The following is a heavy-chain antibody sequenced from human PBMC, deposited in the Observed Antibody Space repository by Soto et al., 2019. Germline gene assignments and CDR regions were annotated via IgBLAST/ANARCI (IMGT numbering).Heavy chain of an antibody. CDR2: TYYRSKWFN. V-gene: IGHV6-1*01. CDR3: ARELKRGSDWYCTDY. Sequence: QVQLQQSGPGLVEPSQTLSLTCAISGDSVSSNSAAWNWIRQSPSRGLEWLGRTYYRSKWFNDYAVSAKSRIASNPDPSKNHFSLHLDSVTPEDTAVYYCARELKRGSDWYCTDYCGQGSLVTVSS. D-gene: IGHD6-19*01. CDR1: GDSVSSNSAA. J-gene: IGHJ4*02.